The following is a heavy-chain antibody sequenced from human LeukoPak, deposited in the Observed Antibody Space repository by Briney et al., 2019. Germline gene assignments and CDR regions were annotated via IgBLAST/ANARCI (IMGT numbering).Heavy chain of an antibody. V-gene: IGHV1-69*01. CDR3: ARERDYYDSSGFSDY. Sequence: SVKVSCKASGGTFSSYAISWVPQAPGQGLEWMGGIIPIFGTANYAQKFQGRVTITADESTSTAYMEPSSLRSEDTAVYYCARERDYYDSSGFSDYWGQGTLVTVSS. D-gene: IGHD3-22*01. CDR2: IIPIFGTA. CDR1: GGTFSSYA. J-gene: IGHJ4*02.